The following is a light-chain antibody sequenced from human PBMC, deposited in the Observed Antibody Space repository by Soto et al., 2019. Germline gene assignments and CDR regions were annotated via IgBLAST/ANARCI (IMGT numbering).Light chain of an antibody. CDR1: SGHSSYI. V-gene: IGLV4-60*02. CDR3: ETWDSNTHTV. J-gene: IGLJ3*02. Sequence: QSVLTQSSSASASLGSSVKLTGTLSSGHSSYIIAWHQQQPGKAPRYLMKLEGSGSYNKGSGVPDRFSGSSSGADRYLTISKRQFEDEADYYCETWDSNTHTVFGGGTKLTVL. CDR2: LEGSGSY.